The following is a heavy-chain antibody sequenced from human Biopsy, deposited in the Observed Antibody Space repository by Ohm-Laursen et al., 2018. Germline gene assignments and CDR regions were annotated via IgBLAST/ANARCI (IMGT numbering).Heavy chain of an antibody. CDR1: GGNLRSYG. CDR3: ARGEAARVNDNYRYRLDH. J-gene: IGHJ6*02. Sequence: GASVKVSCKASGGNLRSYGISWVRQAPGQGLEWMGGIMPAFGVVNYGQNFEGRVTIDVDDSTTTVDLSSLTSEDTAVYYCARGEAARVNDNYRYRLDHWGQGTTVVVSS. V-gene: IGHV1-69*13. D-gene: IGHD6-6*01. CDR2: IMPAFGVV.